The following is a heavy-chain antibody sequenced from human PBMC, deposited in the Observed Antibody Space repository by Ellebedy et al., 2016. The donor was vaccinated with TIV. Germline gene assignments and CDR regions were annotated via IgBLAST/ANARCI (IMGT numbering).Heavy chain of an antibody. CDR2: IYYSGST. CDR3: ARRYCSGGICYFFDY. V-gene: IGHV4-59*08. Sequence: MPGGSLRLSCTVSGGSISSYYWSWIRQPPGKGLEWIGYIYYSGSTNYNPSLKSRVTISVDTTKNQFSLRLSSVTAADTAIYYCARRYCSGGICYFFDYWGRGVLVTVSS. CDR1: GGSISSYY. D-gene: IGHD2-15*01. J-gene: IGHJ4*02.